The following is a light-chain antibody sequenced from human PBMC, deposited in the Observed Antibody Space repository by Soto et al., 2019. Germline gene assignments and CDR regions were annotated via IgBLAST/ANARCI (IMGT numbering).Light chain of an antibody. CDR3: QQYNNWPIT. Sequence: EIVITQSPATLSVSPGETATLSCKTSQSVDSLLAWYQQKPGQAPRLLIYRASTRTTGIPARFSGSGSGTEFTLTINSXQSEDFAVYYCQQYNNWPITFGQGTRLETK. CDR1: QSVDSL. CDR2: RAS. J-gene: IGKJ5*01. V-gene: IGKV3-15*01.